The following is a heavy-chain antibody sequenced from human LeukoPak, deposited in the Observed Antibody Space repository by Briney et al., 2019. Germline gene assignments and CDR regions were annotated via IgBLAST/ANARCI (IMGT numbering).Heavy chain of an antibody. CDR2: INHSGST. D-gene: IGHD3-10*01. V-gene: IGHV4-39*07. J-gene: IGHJ5*02. Sequence: SETLSLTCTVSGGSIFSSNSYWSWIRQPPGKGLEWIGEINHSGSTNYNPSLKSRVTISVDTSKNQFSLKLSSVTAADTAVYYCARTYGSGSYYNAWGQGTLVTVSS. CDR1: GGSIFSSNSY. CDR3: ARTYGSGSYYNA.